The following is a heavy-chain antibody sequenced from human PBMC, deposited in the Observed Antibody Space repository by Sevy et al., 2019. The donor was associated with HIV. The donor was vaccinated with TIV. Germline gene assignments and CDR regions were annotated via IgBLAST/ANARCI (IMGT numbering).Heavy chain of an antibody. D-gene: IGHD1-1*01. CDR3: EAITTAGRDY. V-gene: IGHV3-23*01. CDR2: ISGSGGYT. CDR1: GFIFSSYV. Sequence: GGSLRLSCAASGFIFSSYVMSWVRQAPGKGLEWVSSISGSGGYTYYADSVKGRFTISRHNSNNMLYLQMNSLRAEDTAIYYCEAITTAGRDYWGQGTLVTVSS. J-gene: IGHJ4*02.